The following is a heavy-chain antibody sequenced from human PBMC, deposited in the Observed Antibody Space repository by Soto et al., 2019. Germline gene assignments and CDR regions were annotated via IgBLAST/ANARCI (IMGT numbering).Heavy chain of an antibody. J-gene: IGHJ5*02. V-gene: IGHV3-11*06. CDR1: GFTFSDFY. Sequence: GGSLRLSCAASGFTFSDFYISWVRQAPGKGLEWISYSSSHYTKYADSVQGRFTVSRDNAKNSLYLQTNSLRHDDTAFYYCAREQQTGMVLGWFDTWGQGTLVTVSS. CDR2: SSSHYT. D-gene: IGHD1-1*01. CDR3: AREQQTGMVLGWFDT.